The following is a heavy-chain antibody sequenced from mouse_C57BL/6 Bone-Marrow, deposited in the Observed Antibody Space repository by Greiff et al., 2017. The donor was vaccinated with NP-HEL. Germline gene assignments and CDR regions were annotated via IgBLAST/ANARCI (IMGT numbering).Heavy chain of an antibody. Sequence: VQLQQPGAELVKPGASVKMSCKASGYTFTSYWITWVKQRPGQGLEWIGDIYPGSGSTNYNEKFKGKATLTADKSSSTAYMELRSLTSEDSAVYFCARVVSSQYYFDYWGQGTTLTVSS. CDR1: GYTFTSYW. J-gene: IGHJ2*01. CDR2: IYPGSGST. V-gene: IGHV1-55*01. D-gene: IGHD1-1*01. CDR3: ARVVSSQYYFDY.